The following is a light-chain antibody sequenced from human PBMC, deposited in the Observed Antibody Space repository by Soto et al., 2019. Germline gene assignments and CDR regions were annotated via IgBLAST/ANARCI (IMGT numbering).Light chain of an antibody. CDR3: QQSYSART. CDR2: DAS. V-gene: IGKV3-11*01. CDR1: QSVSSY. Sequence: EIVSTQSPATLSLSPGERATLYCRASQSVSSYLAWYQQKPGQAPRLLIYDASNRATGIPARFSGSGSGTDFTLTISSLEPEDFATYYCQQSYSARTFGQGTKVDI. J-gene: IGKJ1*01.